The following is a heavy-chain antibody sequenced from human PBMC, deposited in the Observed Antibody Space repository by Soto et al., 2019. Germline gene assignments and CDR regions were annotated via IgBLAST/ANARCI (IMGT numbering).Heavy chain of an antibody. J-gene: IGHJ6*04. V-gene: IGHV4-59*01. CDR3: ARGEEAHFYYGLDV. CDR1: GGSITSSY. CDR2: IYDTVISSYTPST. Sequence: SETLSLTCTVSGGSITSSYWSWIRRPPGKGLEWIAYIYDTVISSYTPSTSYNPSLKSRVTMSVDTPKSQSSLKLTSVTAADTALYYCARGEEAHFYYGLDVWGKGIPGTVS.